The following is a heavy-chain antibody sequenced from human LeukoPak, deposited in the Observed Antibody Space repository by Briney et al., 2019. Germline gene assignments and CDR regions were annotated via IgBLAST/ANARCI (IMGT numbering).Heavy chain of an antibody. Sequence: GGSLRLSCAASGFTFSSYSMNWVRQAPGKGLEWVSYISSSSSTIYYADSVKGRFTISRDNAKNSLYLQMNSLRAEDTAVYYCARANSYDSSGHYYEFGYWGQGTLVTVSS. D-gene: IGHD3-22*01. V-gene: IGHV3-48*01. CDR3: ARANSYDSSGHYYEFGY. CDR2: ISSSSSTI. J-gene: IGHJ4*02. CDR1: GFTFSSYS.